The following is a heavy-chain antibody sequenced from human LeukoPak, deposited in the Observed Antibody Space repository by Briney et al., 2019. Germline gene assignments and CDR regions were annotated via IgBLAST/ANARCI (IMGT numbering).Heavy chain of an antibody. D-gene: IGHD3-22*01. Sequence: ASVKVSCKASGYTFPSYYMHWVRQAPGQGLEWMGIINPSGGSTSYAQKFQGRVTMTRDTSTSTVYMELSSLRSEDTAVYYCARDLHYYDSSGFATNAFDIWGQGTMVTVSS. CDR1: GYTFPSYY. V-gene: IGHV1-46*01. CDR3: ARDLHYYDSSGFATNAFDI. CDR2: INPSGGST. J-gene: IGHJ3*02.